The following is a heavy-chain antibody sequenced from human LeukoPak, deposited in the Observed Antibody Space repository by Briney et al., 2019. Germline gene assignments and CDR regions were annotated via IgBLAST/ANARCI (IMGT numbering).Heavy chain of an antibody. CDR1: GFTFSSYA. CDR3: AKDRGGVTIFGVALFDY. Sequence: GGSLRLSCAASGFTFSSYAMSWVRQAPGKGLEWVSAISGSGGSTYYADSVKGRFTISRDNSKNTLYLQMNSLRAEDTAVYYCAKDRGGVTIFGVALFDYWGQGTLVTVSS. J-gene: IGHJ4*02. D-gene: IGHD3-3*01. V-gene: IGHV3-23*01. CDR2: ISGSGGST.